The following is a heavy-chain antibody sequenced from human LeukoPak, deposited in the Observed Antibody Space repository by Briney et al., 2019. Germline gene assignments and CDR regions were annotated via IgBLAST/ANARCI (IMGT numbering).Heavy chain of an antibody. D-gene: IGHD5/OR15-5a*01. CDR1: RFTFSSYS. V-gene: IGHV3-21*01. CDR3: ARDKGLPQAFDI. Sequence: SGGSLRLSCAASRFTFSSYSMNWVRQAPGKGLEWVSSISSSSAYIYYADSMKGRFTISRDNAKSSLFLQMNSLRAEDTAVYYCARDKGLPQAFDIWGQGTLVAVSS. CDR2: ISSSSAYI. J-gene: IGHJ3*02.